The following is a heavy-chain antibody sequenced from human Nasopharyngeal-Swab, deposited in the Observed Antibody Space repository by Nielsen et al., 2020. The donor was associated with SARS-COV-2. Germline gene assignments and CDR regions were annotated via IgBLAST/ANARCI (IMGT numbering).Heavy chain of an antibody. Sequence: SEILSLTCAVYGGSFSGYYWSWIRQPPGKGLEWIGEINHSGSTNYNPSLKSRVTISVDTSKNQFSLKLSSVTAADTAVYYCARGFLSMAGLRLTVHFDYWGQGTLVTVSS. D-gene: IGHD2/OR15-2a*01. CDR2: INHSGST. CDR3: ARGFLSMAGLRLTVHFDY. V-gene: IGHV4-34*01. J-gene: IGHJ4*02. CDR1: GGSFSGYY.